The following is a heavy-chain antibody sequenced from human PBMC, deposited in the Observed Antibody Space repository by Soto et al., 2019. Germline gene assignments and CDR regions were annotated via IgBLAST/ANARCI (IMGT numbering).Heavy chain of an antibody. D-gene: IGHD3-10*01. V-gene: IGHV3-23*01. J-gene: IGHJ6*02. CDR1: GVTFSSYA. CDR2: VSAGGDMT. Sequence: DVQLLESGGVLVQPGGSLRLSCAASGVTFSSYAMSWVRQAPGKGLEWVSRVSAGGDMTYYSDSVKGRFTISRDNSNNALFLQMDSRRAEDTALYYWARGDRGGSGSPASYYYSGLDVWGQGTTVTVSS. CDR3: ARGDRGGSGSPASYYYSGLDV.